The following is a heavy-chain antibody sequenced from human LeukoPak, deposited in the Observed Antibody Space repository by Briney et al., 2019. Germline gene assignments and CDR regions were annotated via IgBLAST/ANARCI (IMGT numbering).Heavy chain of an antibody. D-gene: IGHD1-14*01. J-gene: IGHJ4*02. CDR1: GGSISSYY. CDR3: ARGSGSAIFDF. V-gene: IGHV4-59*01. CDR2: IYYSGST. Sequence: SETLSLTCTVSGGSISSYYWSWIRQPPGKGLEWIGYIYYSGSTNYNPSLKSRVTISVDTSKNQFSLKLSSVTAADTATYFCARGSGSAIFDFWGQGTLVTVSS.